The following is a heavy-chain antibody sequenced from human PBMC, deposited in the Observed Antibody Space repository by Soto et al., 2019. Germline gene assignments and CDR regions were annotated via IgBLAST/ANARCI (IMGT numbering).Heavy chain of an antibody. CDR2: IHYNGNT. V-gene: IGHV4-59*08. CDR3: ARLGAYYQSLDP. Sequence: SETLSLTCTVSGDSISAYSWSWVRQPPGKGLEWIGNIHYNGNTKYNPSLKSRVTISVDTSKNQVSLRLTSVTAADTAVYYCARLGAYYQSLDPWGPGTLVTVSS. D-gene: IGHD2-21*01. CDR1: GDSISAYS. J-gene: IGHJ5*02.